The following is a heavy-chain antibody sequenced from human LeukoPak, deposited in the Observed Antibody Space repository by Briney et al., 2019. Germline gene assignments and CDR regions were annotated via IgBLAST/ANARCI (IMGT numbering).Heavy chain of an antibody. CDR3: ARVSSYGSGSYYNPGEFDY. CDR2: ISYDGSNK. Sequence: PGGSLRLSCAAFGFTFSSYWMSWVRQAPGKGLEWVAVISYDGSNKYYADSVKGQFTISRDNSKNTLYLQMNSLRAEDTAVYYCARVSSYGSGSYYNPGEFDYWGQGTLVTVSS. D-gene: IGHD3-10*01. CDR1: GFTFSSYW. V-gene: IGHV3-30-3*01. J-gene: IGHJ4*02.